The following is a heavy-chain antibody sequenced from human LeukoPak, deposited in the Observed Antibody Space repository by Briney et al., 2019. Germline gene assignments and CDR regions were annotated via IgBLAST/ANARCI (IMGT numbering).Heavy chain of an antibody. J-gene: IGHJ6*03. V-gene: IGHV3-11*01. CDR3: ARVLRYCSGGNCYSGGLGYMDV. Sequence: LSLTCTVSGGSISSSSYYWGWIRQTPGKGLEWVSSISRSGSTKYYADSVKGRFTISRDNAKNSLFLQMNSLRAEDTAVYYCARVLRYCSGGNCYSGGLGYMDVWGKGTTVTIPS. CDR2: ISRSGSTK. CDR1: GGSISSSSYY. D-gene: IGHD2-15*01.